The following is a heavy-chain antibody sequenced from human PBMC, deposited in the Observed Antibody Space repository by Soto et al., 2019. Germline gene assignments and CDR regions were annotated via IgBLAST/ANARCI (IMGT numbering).Heavy chain of an antibody. Sequence: QVQVVESGGGVVQPGRSLRLSCAASGFTFSSYGMHWVRQAPGKGLGWVAVISYDGSNEYYADFVKGRFTISRENSKNTLFLQMHSLRPEDTALYYRAKLSGWDRENAFDIWGQGTMVTVSS. CDR2: ISYDGSNE. V-gene: IGHV3-30*18. CDR1: GFTFSSYG. CDR3: AKLSGWDRENAFDI. D-gene: IGHD6-19*01. J-gene: IGHJ3*02.